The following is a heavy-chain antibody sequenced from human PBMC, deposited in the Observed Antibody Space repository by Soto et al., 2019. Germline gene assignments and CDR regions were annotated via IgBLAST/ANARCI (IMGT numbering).Heavy chain of an antibody. CDR2: IYYSGST. D-gene: IGHD5-18*01. J-gene: IGHJ5*02. CDR3: ARGTRGTAMAHRVWFDP. V-gene: IGHV4-30-4*02. Sequence: SETLSLTCTVSGGSISSGDYYWSWIRQPPGKGLEWIGYIYYSGSTYYNPSLKSRVTISVDTSKNQFSLKLSSVTAADTAVYYCARGTRGTAMAHRVWFDPWGQGTLVTVSS. CDR1: GGSISSGDYY.